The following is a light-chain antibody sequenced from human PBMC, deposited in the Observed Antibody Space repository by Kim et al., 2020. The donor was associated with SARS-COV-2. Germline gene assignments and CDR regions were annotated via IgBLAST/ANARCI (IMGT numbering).Light chain of an antibody. Sequence: SPRERATLSCGASQSVSSSYLSWYQQKRGLAPRLLIYDASNRATGIPDRFSGSGSETDLNLTISILEPEDFAVYYCQQYGSSPYTFGQGTKLEI. CDR3: QQYGSSPYT. V-gene: IGKV3D-20*01. CDR1: QSVSSSY. CDR2: DAS. J-gene: IGKJ2*01.